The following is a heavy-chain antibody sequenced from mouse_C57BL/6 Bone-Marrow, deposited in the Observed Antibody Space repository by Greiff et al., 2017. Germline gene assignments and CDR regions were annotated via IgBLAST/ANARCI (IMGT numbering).Heavy chain of an antibody. CDR2: IYPRSGNT. J-gene: IGHJ3*01. Sequence: VKLQESGAELARPGASVKLSCKASGYTFTSYGISWVKQRTGQGLEWIGEIYPRSGNTYYNEKFKGKATLTADKSSSTAYMELRSLTSEDSAVYFCARVRDYYGSSYPFAYWGQGTLVTVSA. D-gene: IGHD1-1*01. V-gene: IGHV1-81*01. CDR1: GYTFTSYG. CDR3: ARVRDYYGSSYPFAY.